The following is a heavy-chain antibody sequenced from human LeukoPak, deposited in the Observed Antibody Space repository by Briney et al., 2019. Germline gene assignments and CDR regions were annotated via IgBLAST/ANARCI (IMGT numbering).Heavy chain of an antibody. V-gene: IGHV4-59*08. Sequence: SETLSLTCTVSGGSICSYYWSWIRQPPGKGLEWIGYIHHSGSTNYNPSLKSRVTISVDVSKNQFSLKLSSMTAADTAVYYCARSHYRMTTITVFDYWGQGTLVTVSS. CDR2: IHHSGST. D-gene: IGHD5-12*01. J-gene: IGHJ4*02. CDR3: ARSHYRMTTITVFDY. CDR1: GGSICSYY.